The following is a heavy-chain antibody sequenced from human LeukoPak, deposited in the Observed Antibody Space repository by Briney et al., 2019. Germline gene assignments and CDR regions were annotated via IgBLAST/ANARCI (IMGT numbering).Heavy chain of an antibody. CDR1: GYSISSGHY. J-gene: IGHJ6*03. D-gene: IGHD6-13*01. Sequence: SETLSLTCTVSGYSISSGHYWIWIRQPPGKGLEWIGSLYHSDSIYYNSSLESRVTMSVDTSKNQFSLKVSFVTAADTAVYYCARQHDSYHYYYVDVWGKGTTVTVSS. CDR3: ARQHDSYHYYYVDV. V-gene: IGHV4-38-2*02. CDR2: LYHSDSI.